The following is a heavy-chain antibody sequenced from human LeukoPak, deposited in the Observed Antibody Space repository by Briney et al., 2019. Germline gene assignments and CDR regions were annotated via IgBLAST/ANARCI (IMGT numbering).Heavy chain of an antibody. Sequence: GGSLRLSCAASGFTFSSYAMHWVRQAPGKGLEYVSAISSNGGSTYYANSVKGRFTISRDNSKNTLYLQKGSLRAEDMAVYYCARERGYSYPYFDYWGQGTLVTVSS. CDR2: ISSNGGST. J-gene: IGHJ4*02. V-gene: IGHV3-64*01. CDR3: ARERGYSYPYFDY. CDR1: GFTFSSYA. D-gene: IGHD5-18*01.